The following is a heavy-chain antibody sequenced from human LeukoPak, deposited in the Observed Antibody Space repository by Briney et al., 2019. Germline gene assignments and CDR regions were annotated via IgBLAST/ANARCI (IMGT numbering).Heavy chain of an antibody. D-gene: IGHD2-8*01. J-gene: IGHJ6*03. V-gene: IGHV5-51*01. CDR1: GYSFTSYW. Sequence: GESLKISCKGSGYSFTSYWIGWVRQMPAKGLEWVGIIYPDDSDTRYSPSFEGQVIISVDKSISTAYLQWSSLKASDTATYYCARHGHCTNGECYSNYYYYMDVWGTGTTVTVSS. CDR3: ARHGHCTNGECYSNYYYYMDV. CDR2: IYPDDSDT.